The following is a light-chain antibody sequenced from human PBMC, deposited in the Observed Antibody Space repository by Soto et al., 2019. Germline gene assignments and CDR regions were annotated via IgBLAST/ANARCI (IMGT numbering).Light chain of an antibody. CDR2: WAS. J-gene: IGKJ2*01. V-gene: IGKV4-1*01. CDR1: QSLFFSSTNKNY. CDR3: HQYYSTPYT. Sequence: DIVMTQSPDSLAVSLGERATINCKSSQSLFFSSTNKNYLAWYQQKAGQPPKLLFYWASNRESGVPDRFSGSGSGTDFTLTISGLQAEDVAVYYCHQYYSTPYTFGQGTKLEIK.